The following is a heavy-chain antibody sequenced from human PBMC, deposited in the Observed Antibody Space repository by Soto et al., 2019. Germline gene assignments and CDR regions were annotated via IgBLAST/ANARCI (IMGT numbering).Heavy chain of an antibody. CDR1: GYSFTSYW. Sequence: PRESLKISCKGSGYSFTSYWISWVRQMPGKGLEWMGRIDPSDSYTNYSPSLQGHVTISADKSISTAYLQWSSLKASDTAMYYCARGGKYYYGMDVWGQGTTVTVSS. CDR2: IDPSDSYT. CDR3: ARGGKYYYGMDV. V-gene: IGHV5-10-1*01. D-gene: IGHD1-26*01. J-gene: IGHJ6*02.